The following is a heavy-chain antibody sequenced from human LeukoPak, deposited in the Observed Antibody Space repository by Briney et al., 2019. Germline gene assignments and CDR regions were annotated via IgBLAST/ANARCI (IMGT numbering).Heavy chain of an antibody. Sequence: PSETLSLTCAVYSGSFSGYYWSWIRQPPGKGLEWIGEINHSGSTNYNPSLKSRVTISVDTSKNQFSLKLSSVTASDTAVYYCARASKVGSYSYYFDYWGQGTLVTVSS. V-gene: IGHV4-34*01. CDR1: SGSFSGYY. CDR2: INHSGST. J-gene: IGHJ4*02. D-gene: IGHD5-18*01. CDR3: ARASKVGSYSYYFDY.